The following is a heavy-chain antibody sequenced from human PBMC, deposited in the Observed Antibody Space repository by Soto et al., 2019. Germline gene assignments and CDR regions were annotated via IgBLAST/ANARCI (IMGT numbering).Heavy chain of an antibody. V-gene: IGHV4-59*08. Sequence: SETLSLTCTVSGGSISSYYWSWIRQPPGKGLEWIGYIYYSGSTNCNPSLKSRVTISVDTSKNQFPLKLSSVTAADTAVYYCARLRIGVGYRANYYYMDVWGKGTTVTVSS. CDR1: GGSISSYY. J-gene: IGHJ6*03. CDR2: IYYSGST. D-gene: IGHD3-10*01. CDR3: ARLRIGVGYRANYYYMDV.